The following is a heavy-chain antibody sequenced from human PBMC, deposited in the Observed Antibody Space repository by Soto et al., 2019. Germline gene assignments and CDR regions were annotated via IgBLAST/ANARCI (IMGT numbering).Heavy chain of an antibody. V-gene: IGHV3-21*01. CDR3: ARDGPARGTGLSD. J-gene: IGHJ4*02. Sequence: GGSLRLSCAASGFTFSSYSMNWVRQAPGKGLEWVSSISSSSSYIYYADSVKGRFTISRDNAKNSLYLQMNSLRAEDTAVYYCARDGPARGTGLSDWGQGTLVTVSS. CDR2: ISSSSSYI. CDR1: GFTFSSYS. D-gene: IGHD2-8*02.